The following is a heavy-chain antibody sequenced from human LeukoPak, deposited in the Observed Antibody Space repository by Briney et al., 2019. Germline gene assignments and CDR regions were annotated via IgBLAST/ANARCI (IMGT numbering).Heavy chain of an antibody. Sequence: GGCLRLSCAASGSTFSSYAMHWVRQAPGKGLEWVALISYDESYKYYADSVKGRFTISRDNSKNTLYLQMNSLRAEDTAVYYCARVQWELLYPDYWGQGTLVTVSS. J-gene: IGHJ4*02. V-gene: IGHV3-30-3*01. D-gene: IGHD1-26*01. CDR3: ARVQWELLYPDY. CDR2: ISYDESYK. CDR1: GSTFSSYA.